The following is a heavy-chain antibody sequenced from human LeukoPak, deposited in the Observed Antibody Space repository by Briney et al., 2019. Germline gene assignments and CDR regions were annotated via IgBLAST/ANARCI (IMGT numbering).Heavy chain of an antibody. Sequence: PETLSLTCTVSGGSISSYYWSWIRQPPGKGLEWIGHIYHSGSTTYNPSLKSRVTISIDTSKNQFSLKLSSVTAADTAVYYCARHTYYYDSSGYYYFDYWGQGIPVTVSS. CDR2: IYHSGST. D-gene: IGHD3-22*01. V-gene: IGHV4-59*08. CDR3: ARHTYYYDSSGYYYFDY. CDR1: GGSISSYY. J-gene: IGHJ4*02.